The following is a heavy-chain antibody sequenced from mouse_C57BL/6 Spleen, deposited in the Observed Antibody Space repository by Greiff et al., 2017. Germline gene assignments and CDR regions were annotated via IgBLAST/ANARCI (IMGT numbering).Heavy chain of an antibody. D-gene: IGHD1-1*01. Sequence: EVQLQQSGAELVKPGASVKLSCTASGFNIKDYYMHWVKQRTEQGLEWIGRIDPEDGETKYAQKFQGKATITADTSSNTAYLQLSSLTSEDTAVYYCASDYYGSSYGYFDVWGTGTTVTVSS. CDR2: IDPEDGET. CDR3: ASDYYGSSYGYFDV. V-gene: IGHV14-2*01. CDR1: GFNIKDYY. J-gene: IGHJ1*03.